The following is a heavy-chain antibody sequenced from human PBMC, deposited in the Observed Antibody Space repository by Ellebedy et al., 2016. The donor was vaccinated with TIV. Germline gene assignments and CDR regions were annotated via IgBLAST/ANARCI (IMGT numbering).Heavy chain of an antibody. Sequence: PGGSLRLSCVASGFSFRSYWMSWVRQAPGKGLEWVANIYQDGSLHYFLDSWKGRFTISRDNADNSLFLQMNSLRAEDTAVYYCARRGSYGDYAVQINSWFDTWGRGTLVAVSS. CDR1: GFSFRSYW. J-gene: IGHJ5*02. CDR2: IYQDGSLH. V-gene: IGHV3-7*01. D-gene: IGHD4-17*01. CDR3: ARRGSYGDYAVQINSWFDT.